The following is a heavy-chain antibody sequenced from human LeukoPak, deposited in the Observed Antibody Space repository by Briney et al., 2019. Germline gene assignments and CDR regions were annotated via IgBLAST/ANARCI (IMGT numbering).Heavy chain of an antibody. D-gene: IGHD3-10*01. CDR1: GGSISSGDYY. CDR2: IYYSGST. CDR3: ARDIMRFGEHAFGI. J-gene: IGHJ3*02. Sequence: TSQTLSLTCTVSGGSISSGDYYWSWIRQPPGKGLEWIGYIYYSGSTYYNPSLKSRVTISVDTSKNQFSLKLSSVTAADTAVYYCARDIMRFGEHAFGIWGQGTMVTVSS. V-gene: IGHV4-30-4*01.